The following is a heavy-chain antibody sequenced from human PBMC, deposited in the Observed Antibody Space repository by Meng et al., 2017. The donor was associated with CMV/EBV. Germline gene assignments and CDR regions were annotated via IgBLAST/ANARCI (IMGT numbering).Heavy chain of an antibody. CDR3: AHRGSYGYHGY. CDR2: IYWDDDT. Sequence: TTLKESPPTLVTPPQTLPLTCTFSGFSLSTSVVGVVWIRQPPGKALEWLALIYWDDDTRYSPSLKSRLTITKDTSKNQVVLTMTNMDPVDTATYYCAHRGSYGYHGYWGQGTLVTVSS. D-gene: IGHD5-18*01. CDR1: GFSLSTSVVG. V-gene: IGHV2-5*02. J-gene: IGHJ4*02.